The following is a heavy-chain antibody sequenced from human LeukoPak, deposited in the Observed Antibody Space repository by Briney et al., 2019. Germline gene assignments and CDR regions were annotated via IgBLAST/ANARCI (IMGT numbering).Heavy chain of an antibody. V-gene: IGHV3-74*01. CDR1: GFTFDDYA. D-gene: IGHD2-2*02. J-gene: IGHJ6*03. Sequence: PGRSLRLSCAASGFTFDDYAMHWVRQAPGKGLVWVSRINTDGSSTSYADSVKGRFTISRDNAKNTLYLQMNSLRAEDTAVYYCASLGYCSSTSCYTPQEDRDHYYYYMDVWGKGTTVTVSS. CDR2: INTDGSST. CDR3: ASLGYCSSTSCYTPQEDRDHYYYYMDV.